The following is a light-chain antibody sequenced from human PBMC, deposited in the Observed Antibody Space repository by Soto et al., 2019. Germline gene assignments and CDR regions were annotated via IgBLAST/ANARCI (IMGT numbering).Light chain of an antibody. V-gene: IGKV1-6*02. CDR1: QGIGTE. J-gene: IGKJ1*01. CDR3: LQDFSYPRT. CDR2: GAS. Sequence: AIQMTQSPSSLSASVGDRVTITCRASQGIGTELGWYQLKPGKAPKLLVYGASTLQSGVLPRFSGSGSVTDFTLTISSLQPDDFANYYCLQDFSYPRTLGQGTKVEIK.